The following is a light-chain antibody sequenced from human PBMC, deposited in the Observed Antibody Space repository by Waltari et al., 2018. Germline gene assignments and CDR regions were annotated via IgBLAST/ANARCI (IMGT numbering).Light chain of an antibody. V-gene: IGKV3-20*01. CDR2: GAS. Sequence: EIVLTQSPGTLSLSPGERATLSCRASQSVSSSYLAWYQQKRGQAPRLLIYGASSRATGIPDRFSASGSGTDFTLTINRLEPEDFAVYYCQQYGGSPPAIIFGQGTRLEIK. CDR1: QSVSSSY. J-gene: IGKJ5*01. CDR3: QQYGGSPPAII.